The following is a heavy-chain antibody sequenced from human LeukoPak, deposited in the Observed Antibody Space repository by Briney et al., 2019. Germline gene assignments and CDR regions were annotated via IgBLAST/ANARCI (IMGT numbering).Heavy chain of an antibody. CDR3: ASHGVAAEVHWFDP. J-gene: IGHJ5*02. Sequence: SETLSLTCAVYGGSFSGYYWSWIRQPPGKGLEWIGEIVHSGSTNYNPSLKSRVTISVDTSKNQFSLKLSSVTAADTAVYYCASHGVAAEVHWFDPWGQGTLVTVSS. V-gene: IGHV4-34*12. CDR1: GGSFSGYY. D-gene: IGHD2-15*01. CDR2: IVHSGST.